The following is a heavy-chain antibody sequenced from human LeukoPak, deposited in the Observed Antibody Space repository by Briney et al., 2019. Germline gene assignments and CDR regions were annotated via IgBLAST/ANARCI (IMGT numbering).Heavy chain of an antibody. CDR2: ISYDGDNK. Sequence: GGALRLSCAGSGFTFSKYAMHWGRQAPGAGRGWGAVISYDGDNKYYTNSVKGRFTISRDNSNNTLFLQMNTLRVEDTAVYYCARVGASSGYQDRWATVGYWGQGTLVIVPS. D-gene: IGHD3-22*01. CDR1: GFTFSKYA. J-gene: IGHJ4*02. V-gene: IGHV3-30-3*01. CDR3: ARVGASSGYQDRWATVGY.